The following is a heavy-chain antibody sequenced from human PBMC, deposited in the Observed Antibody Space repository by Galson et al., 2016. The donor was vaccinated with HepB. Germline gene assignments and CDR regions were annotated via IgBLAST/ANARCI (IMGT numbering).Heavy chain of an antibody. CDR1: GFTFSSYA. D-gene: IGHD3-10*01. CDR2: ISHDGSNK. J-gene: IGHJ4*02. Sequence: SLRLSCAASGFTFSSYAMHWVRQAPGKGLEWVAVISHDGSNKYFAGSVKGRFTISRDNPKNTLYLQMNSLRAEDTAVYSCARDHLEYSFSGSYYNAWGSPDYWGQGTLVTVSS. CDR3: ARDHLEYSFSGSYYNAWGSPDY. V-gene: IGHV3-30-3*01.